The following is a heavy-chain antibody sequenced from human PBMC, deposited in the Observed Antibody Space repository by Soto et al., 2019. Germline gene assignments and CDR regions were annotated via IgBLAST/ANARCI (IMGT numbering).Heavy chain of an antibody. V-gene: IGHV5-51*01. CDR3: AKQQTLDSNGWFN. J-gene: IGHJ4*02. CDR1: GYCFASFW. D-gene: IGHD6-19*01. CDR2: IYPGDSET. Sequence: GESLKISCKASGYCFASFWIAWVRQTPGKGLEWLGSIYPGDSETRYSPSFQGQVTISADKSITTAYLQWSSLKASDTAMYYCAKQQTLDSNGWFNWGQGTLVTVYS.